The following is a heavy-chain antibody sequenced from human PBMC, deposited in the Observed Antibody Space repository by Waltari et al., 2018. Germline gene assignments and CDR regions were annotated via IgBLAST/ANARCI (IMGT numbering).Heavy chain of an antibody. D-gene: IGHD2-2*01. CDR2: IRYDGSNE. CDR1: GFTFRSYG. Sequence: QVKLVESGGGVVQPGGSLRLSCAASGFTFRSYGMPVVRLAPGKGLEGVAFIRYDGSNEYYADSVKGRFTISRDNSKNTLSLQMNSLRAEDTAVYYCAKDGSFVVVPEAMFDYYMDVWGRGTTVTVSS. V-gene: IGHV3-30*02. J-gene: IGHJ6*03. CDR3: AKDGSFVVVPEAMFDYYMDV.